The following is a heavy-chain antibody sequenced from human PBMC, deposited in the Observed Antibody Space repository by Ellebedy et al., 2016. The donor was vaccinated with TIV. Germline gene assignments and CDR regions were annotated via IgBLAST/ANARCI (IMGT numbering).Heavy chain of an antibody. Sequence: GESLKISCAASGFTFSRFGMHWVRQAPGKGLEWVAVVADDGNAKVYADSAKGRFTISRDNSKTTLYMQMNGLRPEDTAVYYCAREAAWGQWYYDLWGRGTLVTVSS. V-gene: IGHV3-30*03. CDR2: VADDGNAK. D-gene: IGHD3-16*01. CDR1: GFTFSRFG. J-gene: IGHJ2*01. CDR3: AREAAWGQWYYDL.